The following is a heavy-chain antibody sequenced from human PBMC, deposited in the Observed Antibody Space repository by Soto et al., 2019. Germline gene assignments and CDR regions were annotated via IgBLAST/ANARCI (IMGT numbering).Heavy chain of an antibody. Sequence: GGSLRLSCAASGFTFTRYSMNWVRQAPGKGLEWVSSISSTTNYIYYGDSMKGRFTISRDNAKNSLYLEMNSLRAEDTAVYYCARDSEDLTSNFDYWGQGTLVTVSS. J-gene: IGHJ4*02. CDR3: ARDSEDLTSNFDY. CDR2: ISSTTNYI. V-gene: IGHV3-21*06. CDR1: GFTFTRYS.